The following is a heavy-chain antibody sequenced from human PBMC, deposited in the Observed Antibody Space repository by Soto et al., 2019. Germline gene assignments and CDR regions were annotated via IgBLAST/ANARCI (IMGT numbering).Heavy chain of an antibody. Sequence: GGSLRLSCAASGFTFTRYSMNWVRQAPGKGLEWVSSISSTTNYIYYGDSMKGRFTISRDNAKNSLYLEMNSLRAEDTAVYYCARDSEDLTSNFDYWGQGTLVTVSS. J-gene: IGHJ4*02. CDR3: ARDSEDLTSNFDY. CDR2: ISSTTNYI. V-gene: IGHV3-21*06. CDR1: GFTFTRYS.